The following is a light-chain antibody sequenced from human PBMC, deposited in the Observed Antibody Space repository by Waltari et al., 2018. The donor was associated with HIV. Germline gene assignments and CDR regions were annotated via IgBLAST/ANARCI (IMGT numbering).Light chain of an antibody. J-gene: IGKJ2*01. Sequence: EVVLTQSPDTLSLSPGEGAVLSCSASQSVNSNSLAWYQQRPGQAPRLLIFAASSRATGSPDRFSGRGSGTDFTLAISGLKPEEFATYYGQQYGRSPQTFGQGTKWGIK. CDR2: AAS. V-gene: IGKV3-20*01. CDR1: QSVNSNS. CDR3: QQYGRSPQT.